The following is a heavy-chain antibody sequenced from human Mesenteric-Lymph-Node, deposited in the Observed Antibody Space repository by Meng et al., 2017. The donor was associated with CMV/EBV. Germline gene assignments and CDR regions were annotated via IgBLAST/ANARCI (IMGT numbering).Heavy chain of an antibody. D-gene: IGHD4-11*01. V-gene: IGHV3-74*01. Sequence: ETLSLTCAASGFTFSTYWMHWVRQAPGKGLMWVSRISTEGSSTSYADSVQGRFTISRDNAKNTLYLHMNSLRVEDTALYYCVMTTDYYYYTMDVWGQGTTVTVSS. J-gene: IGHJ6*02. CDR1: GFTFSTYW. CDR3: VMTTDYYYYTMDV. CDR2: ISTEGSST.